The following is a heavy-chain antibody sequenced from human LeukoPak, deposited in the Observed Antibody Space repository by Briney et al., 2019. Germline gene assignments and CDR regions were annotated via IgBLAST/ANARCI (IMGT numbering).Heavy chain of an antibody. Sequence: SETLSLTCAVYGGSPSAYYYFWIRQPPGLGLEWIGSFSYSGSSYYNPSLKSRVTISVDTSKNQFSLKLSSVTAADTAVYYCARKSGWYPFDYWGQGTLVTVSS. J-gene: IGHJ4*02. D-gene: IGHD6-19*01. CDR3: ARKSGWYPFDY. CDR1: GGSPSAYY. V-gene: IGHV4-39*01. CDR2: FSYSGSS.